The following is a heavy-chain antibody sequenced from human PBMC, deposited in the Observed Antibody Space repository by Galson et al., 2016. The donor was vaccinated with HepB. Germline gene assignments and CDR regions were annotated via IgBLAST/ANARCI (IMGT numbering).Heavy chain of an antibody. J-gene: IGHJ6*02. D-gene: IGHD2-21*02. Sequence: SVKVSCKASGGSFNTYVINWVRQAPGQGLEWMGGIIPISGTANYAQKFQGRVTIIADKSTSTAYMEVSRLRSEDTAVYYCARGACGSDCYRLPYFYGMDVWGQGTTVTVSS. CDR2: IIPISGTA. CDR1: GGSFNTYV. CDR3: ARGACGSDCYRLPYFYGMDV. V-gene: IGHV1-69*06.